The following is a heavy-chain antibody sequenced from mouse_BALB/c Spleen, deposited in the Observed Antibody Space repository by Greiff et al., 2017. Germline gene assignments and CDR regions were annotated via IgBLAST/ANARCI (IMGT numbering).Heavy chain of an antibody. CDR2: INPGSGGT. J-gene: IGHJ3*01. Sequence: QVQLQQSGAELVRPGTSVKVSCKASGYAFTNYLIEWVKQRPGQGLEWIGVINPGSGGTNYNEKFKGKATLTADKSSSTAYMQLSSLTSDDSAVYFCAREGNCTLFAYWGQGTLVTVSA. V-gene: IGHV1-54*01. CDR3: AREGNCTLFAY. CDR1: GYAFTNYL.